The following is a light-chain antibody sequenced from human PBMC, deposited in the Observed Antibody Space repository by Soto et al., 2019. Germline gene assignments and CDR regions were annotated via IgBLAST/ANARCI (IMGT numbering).Light chain of an antibody. Sequence: DIVMTQSPDSLAVSLGERATINCKSSQSVLYSSNNKNYLAWYQQKPGQAPRLLIFGASTRAAGFPDRFSGSGSGTDFTLTISRLEPEDFAVYYCQQYGSSPRTFGQGTKVDIK. CDR2: GAS. J-gene: IGKJ1*01. V-gene: IGKV4-1*01. CDR3: QQYGSSPRT. CDR1: QSVLYSSNNKNY.